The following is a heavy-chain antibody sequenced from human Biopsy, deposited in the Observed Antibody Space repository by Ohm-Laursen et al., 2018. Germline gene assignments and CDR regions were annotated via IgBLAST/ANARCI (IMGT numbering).Heavy chain of an antibody. CDR2: IYYSGNT. V-gene: IGHV4-39*01. CDR1: GGSISDSTYH. D-gene: IGHD3-3*01. J-gene: IGHJ4*02. CDR3: ARQVDFWSGYVDY. Sequence: SETLSLTCSVSGGSISDSTYHWGWIRQSPGKGLEWIGNIYYSGNTDYSPSLKSRVTISVDTSNNQFSLKLRSVTAADTAVYYWARQVDFWSGYVDYWGQGTLVAVSS.